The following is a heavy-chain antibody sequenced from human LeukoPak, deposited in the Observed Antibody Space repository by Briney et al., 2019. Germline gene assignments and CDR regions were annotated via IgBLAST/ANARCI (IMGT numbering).Heavy chain of an antibody. J-gene: IGHJ3*02. CDR2: IYNDGST. D-gene: IGHD4-23*01. CDR3: ARGRRWDLLVSLIDASDI. Sequence: HPGGSLRLSCAASGLTVSSSYMSWVRQAPGKGLEWVSIIYNDGSTYYADSVKGRFTISRDNSKNTLYLQMSSLRAEDTAVYFCARGRRWDLLVSLIDASDIWGQGTMVTVSS. CDR1: GLTVSSSY. V-gene: IGHV3-53*01.